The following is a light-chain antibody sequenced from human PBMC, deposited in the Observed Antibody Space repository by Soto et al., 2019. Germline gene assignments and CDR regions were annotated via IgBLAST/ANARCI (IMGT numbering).Light chain of an antibody. CDR1: QTVGSN. CDR3: QQYNNWS. J-gene: IGKJ1*01. V-gene: IGKV3-15*01. CDR2: RAS. Sequence: EVVLTQSPGTLSLSPGERATLSCRASQTVGSNVAWYQRRPGQAPRLLIYRASIRATGIPARFSGSGSGTEFNFTISGLQSEDFAVYYCQQYNNWSFGQGTKVDI.